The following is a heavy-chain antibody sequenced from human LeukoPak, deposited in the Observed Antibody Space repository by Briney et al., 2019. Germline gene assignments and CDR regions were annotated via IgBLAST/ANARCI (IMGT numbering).Heavy chain of an antibody. J-gene: IGHJ3*02. D-gene: IGHD6-13*01. CDR2: IYPDDSDT. Sequence: GESLKISCRGSGYKFTDYWIAWVRQMPGKGLEWMGVIYPDDSDTTYSPSFQGQVTMSVDKSITTAYLHWNTLRASDTAIYYCATLVHSSSYVIWGQGTMITVSS. CDR1: GYKFTDYW. V-gene: IGHV5-51*01. CDR3: ATLVHSSSYVI.